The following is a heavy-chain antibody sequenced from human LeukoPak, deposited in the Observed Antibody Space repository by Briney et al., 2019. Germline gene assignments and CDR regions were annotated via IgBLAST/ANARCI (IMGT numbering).Heavy chain of an antibody. D-gene: IGHD3-22*01. CDR3: ASLIPSSSGTGCLAQCMDV. Sequence: SETLSLTCTVSGGSISSYYWSWIRQHAGKGLEWLGRIYTSGSTNYNPSLKSRVTMSVDTSKNQFSLKLSSVTAADTAVYYCASLIPSSSGTGCLAQCMDVWG. V-gene: IGHV4-4*07. CDR1: GGSISSYY. CDR2: IYTSGST. J-gene: IGHJ6*03.